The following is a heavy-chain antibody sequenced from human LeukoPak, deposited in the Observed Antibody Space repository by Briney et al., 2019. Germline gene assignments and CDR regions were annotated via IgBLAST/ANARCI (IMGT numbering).Heavy chain of an antibody. V-gene: IGHV3-74*03. CDR1: GFTFSDYW. CDR3: ARAMPHDNWFDP. Sequence: GGSLTLSCAASGFTFSDYWMHWVRQAPGKGLVWVARINGDASNTTYADSVKGRFTISRDNAKNTLYLQMNSLRADDTAVYYCARAMPHDNWFDPWGQGSLVTVSS. J-gene: IGHJ5*02. D-gene: IGHD2-2*01. CDR2: INGDASNT.